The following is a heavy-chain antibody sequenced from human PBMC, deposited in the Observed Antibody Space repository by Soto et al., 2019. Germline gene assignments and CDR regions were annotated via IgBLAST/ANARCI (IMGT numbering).Heavy chain of an antibody. CDR2: ISYDGSNK. D-gene: IGHD3-22*01. J-gene: IGHJ4*02. CDR3: ARGGNYYDSSGYYPVGYFGY. Sequence: SLRLSCAPTGFTFGRYVMLWVRQAPGKGLEGVAVISYDGSNKYYADSVRGRFTISRDNSKNTLYLQMNSLRAEDTAVYYCARGGNYYDSSGYYPVGYFGYWGQGTLVTVSS. CDR1: GFTFGRYV. V-gene: IGHV3-30-3*01.